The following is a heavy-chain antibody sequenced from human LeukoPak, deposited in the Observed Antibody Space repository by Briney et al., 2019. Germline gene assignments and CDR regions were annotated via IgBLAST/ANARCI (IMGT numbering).Heavy chain of an antibody. D-gene: IGHD5-18*01. CDR1: GFTFSSYG. J-gene: IGHJ4*02. CDR2: ISYDGSNK. V-gene: IGHV3-30*18. Sequence: AGGSLRLSCAASGFTFSSYGMHWVRQAPGKGLEWVAVISYDGSNKYYADSVKGRFTISRDNSKNTLYLQMNSLRAEDTAVYYCAKSDGASSSDVDTAMVVYWGQGTLVTVSS. CDR3: AKSDGASSSDVDTAMVVY.